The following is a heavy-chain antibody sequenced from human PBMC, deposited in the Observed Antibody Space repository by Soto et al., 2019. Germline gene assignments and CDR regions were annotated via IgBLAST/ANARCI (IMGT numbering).Heavy chain of an antibody. D-gene: IGHD3-10*01. CDR3: AKDIRTVRGEDY. Sequence: EVQLLESGGGLVQPGGSLRLSCSASGFTFSSYAMSWVRQAPGKGLEWVSAISGSGGSTYYADSVKGRFTISRDNSKNTPYLHMNSLRAEDTAVYYCAKDIRTVRGEDYWGQGTLVTVSS. CDR1: GFTFSSYA. J-gene: IGHJ4*02. CDR2: ISGSGGST. V-gene: IGHV3-23*01.